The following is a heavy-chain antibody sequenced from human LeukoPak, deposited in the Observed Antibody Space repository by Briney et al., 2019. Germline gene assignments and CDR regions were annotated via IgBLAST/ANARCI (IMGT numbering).Heavy chain of an antibody. Sequence: GGSLRLSCAASGFTFSSYSMNWVRQAPGKGLEWVSSISSSSNYIYYADSVKGRFTISRDNAKNSLYLQMNSLRAEDTAVYYCARDHGETDGYYYGMDVWGQGTTVTVSS. CDR2: ISSSSNYI. V-gene: IGHV3-21*01. CDR1: GFTFSSYS. J-gene: IGHJ6*02. D-gene: IGHD4-17*01. CDR3: ARDHGETDGYYYGMDV.